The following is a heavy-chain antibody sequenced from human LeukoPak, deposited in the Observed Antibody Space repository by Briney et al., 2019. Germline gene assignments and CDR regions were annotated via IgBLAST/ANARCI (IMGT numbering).Heavy chain of an antibody. D-gene: IGHD6-13*01. J-gene: IGHJ4*02. CDR2: ISSSSSYI. Sequence: GGSLRLSCAASGFKFSSYMMNWVRQAPGKGLEWVSSISSSSSYIYYADSVKGRFTISRDNAKNSLYLQMNSLRAEDTAVYYCARAQQQTNDYWGQGTLVTVSS. V-gene: IGHV3-21*01. CDR3: ARAQQQTNDY. CDR1: GFKFSSYM.